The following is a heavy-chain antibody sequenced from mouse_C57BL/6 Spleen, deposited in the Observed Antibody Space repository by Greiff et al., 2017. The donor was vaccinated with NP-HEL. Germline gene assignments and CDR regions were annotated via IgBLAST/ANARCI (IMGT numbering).Heavy chain of an antibody. J-gene: IGHJ2*01. CDR1: GYAFSSYW. V-gene: IGHV1-80*01. Sequence: VQLQQSGAELVKPGASVKISCKASGYAFSSYWMNWVKQRPGKGLEWIGQIYPGDGDTNYNGKFKGKAKLTADKSSSTAYMQLSSRTSEDSAVYVCARWGTTVVPLDYWGQGTTLTVSS. CDR2: IYPGDGDT. CDR3: ARWGTTVVPLDY. D-gene: IGHD1-1*01.